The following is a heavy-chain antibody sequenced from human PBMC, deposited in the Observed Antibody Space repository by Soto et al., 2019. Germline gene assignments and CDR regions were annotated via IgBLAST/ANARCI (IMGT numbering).Heavy chain of an antibody. J-gene: IGHJ4*02. CDR1: GFTFSSYW. D-gene: IGHD2-15*01. CDR2: IKQDGSEK. CDR3: AREGNYCSGGSCYRAHYFDY. Sequence: GGSLRLSCAASGFTFSSYWMSWVRQAPGKGLEWVANIKQDGSEKYYVDSVKGRFTISRDNAKNSLYLQMNSLRAEDTAVYYCAREGNYCSGGSCYRAHYFDYWGQGTLVTVSS. V-gene: IGHV3-7*05.